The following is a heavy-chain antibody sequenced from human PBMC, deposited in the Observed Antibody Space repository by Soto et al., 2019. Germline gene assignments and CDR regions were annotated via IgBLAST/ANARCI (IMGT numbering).Heavy chain of an antibody. CDR3: AKDRDIVVVPAAMPHDAFDI. J-gene: IGHJ3*02. D-gene: IGHD2-2*01. Sequence: GGSLRLSCAASGFTFSSYAMSWVRQAPGKGLEWVSAISGSGGSTYYADSVKGRFTISRDNSKNTLYLQMNSLRAEDTAVYYCAKDRDIVVVPAAMPHDAFDIWGQGTMVTVSS. V-gene: IGHV3-23*01. CDR1: GFTFSSYA. CDR2: ISGSGGST.